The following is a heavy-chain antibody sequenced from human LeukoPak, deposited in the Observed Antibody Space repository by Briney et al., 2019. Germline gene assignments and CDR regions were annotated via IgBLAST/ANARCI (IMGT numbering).Heavy chain of an antibody. V-gene: IGHV3-53*01. CDR3: ARYDFILISYFDL. J-gene: IGHJ2*01. CDR2: IYSDGTT. D-gene: IGHD3-3*01. CDR1: GFTVSNNY. Sequence: SGGSLRLSCAASGFTVSNNYMSWVRQAPGKKLEWVSDIYSDGTTFYADSVKGRFTTSRDNSKNTLYLQMNSLRAEDTAVYHCARYDFILISYFDLWGRGALVTVSS.